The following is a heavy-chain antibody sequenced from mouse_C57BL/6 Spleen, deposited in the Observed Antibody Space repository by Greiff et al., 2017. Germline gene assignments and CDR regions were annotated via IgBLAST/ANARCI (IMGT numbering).Heavy chain of an antibody. V-gene: IGHV1-61*01. J-gene: IGHJ2*01. Sequence: QIQLQQPGAELVRPGSSVKLSCKASGYTFTSYWLDWVKQRPGPGLELIGNIYPSASEPHSTQKFKDKATLTVDKSSSTAYMQLSSLTSEDSAVYYCARSGILRYLDYWGQGTTLTVSS. D-gene: IGHD1-1*01. CDR3: ARSGILRYLDY. CDR1: GYTFTSYW. CDR2: IYPSASEP.